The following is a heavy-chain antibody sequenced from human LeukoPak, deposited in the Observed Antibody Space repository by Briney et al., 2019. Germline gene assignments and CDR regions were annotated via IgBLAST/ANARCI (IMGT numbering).Heavy chain of an antibody. V-gene: IGHV3-30*03. Sequence: GGSLRPSCAPSGFTFSRHGMHWVRQAPGKGLEWVAIISNDGSRKYYAHSVEGRFTISRDNSKNTLYLQMDSLRAEDTAVYYCARDGARWLQLYYFDYWGQGTLVTVSS. CDR3: ARDGARWLQLYYFDY. D-gene: IGHD5-24*01. CDR1: GFTFSRHG. CDR2: ISNDGSRK. J-gene: IGHJ4*02.